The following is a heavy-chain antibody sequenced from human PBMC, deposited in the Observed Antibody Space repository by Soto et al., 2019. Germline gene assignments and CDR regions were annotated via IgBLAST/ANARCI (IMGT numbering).Heavy chain of an antibody. Sequence: HPAGSLRLSCAASGFTFSSYAMSWVRQAPGKGLKWVSAISGRGGSTYYADSVKGRFTISRDNSKNTLYLQMNSLRAEDTAVYYCAKIPHSSSWYLDAFDIWGQGTMDT. J-gene: IGHJ3*02. CDR1: GFTFSSYA. CDR2: ISGRGGST. D-gene: IGHD6-13*01. CDR3: AKIPHSSSWYLDAFDI. V-gene: IGHV3-23*01.